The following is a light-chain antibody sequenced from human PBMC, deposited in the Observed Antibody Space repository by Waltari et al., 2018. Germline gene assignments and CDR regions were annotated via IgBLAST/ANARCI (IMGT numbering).Light chain of an antibody. CDR2: ETS. CDR3: QHYNGYPYT. V-gene: IGKV1-5*03. CDR1: QSFGSR. J-gene: IGKJ2*01. Sequence: DIQMTQSPSTLSASVVDRVTITCRASQSFGSRLAWYQQKPGKAPRLLIYETSSLQSGVPSRFSGSGSGTEFTLTISSLQPADFATYYCQHYNGYPYTFGQGTKLEIK.